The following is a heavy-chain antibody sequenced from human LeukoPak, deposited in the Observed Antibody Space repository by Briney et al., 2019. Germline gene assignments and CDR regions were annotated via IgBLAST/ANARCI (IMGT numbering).Heavy chain of an antibody. CDR3: ARHESVFSMDV. V-gene: IGHV5-51*01. J-gene: IGHJ6*02. CDR1: GYNFTTKW. Sequence: GESLKISCQGSGYNFTTKWIGWVRQMPGKGLEWMGIIYPGDSKTIYSPSFQGQVFISADRSIGTAYQQWRSLKASDTAMYYCARHESVFSMDVWGQGTTVTVSS. CDR2: IYPGDSKT.